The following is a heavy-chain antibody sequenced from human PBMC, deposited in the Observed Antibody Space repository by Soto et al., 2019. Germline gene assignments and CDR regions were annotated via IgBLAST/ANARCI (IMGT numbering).Heavy chain of an antibody. CDR1: GFIFSSYG. Sequence: QVQLVESGGGVVQPGRSLRLSCAASGFIFSSYGIDWVRQAPGKGLEWVAVIWYDGSNRYYADSVKGRFTISRDMSENTVYLQMDSLRVEDTAVYYCARVGHSGYDGLDYWGQGTLVTVSP. CDR2: IWYDGSNR. J-gene: IGHJ4*02. D-gene: IGHD5-12*01. CDR3: ARVGHSGYDGLDY. V-gene: IGHV3-33*01.